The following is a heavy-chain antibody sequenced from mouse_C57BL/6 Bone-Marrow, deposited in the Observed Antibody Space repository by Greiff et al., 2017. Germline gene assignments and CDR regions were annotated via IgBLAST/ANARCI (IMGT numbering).Heavy chain of an antibody. V-gene: IGHV1-64*01. CDR1: GYTFTSYW. CDR3: ARHGSSLFDY. D-gene: IGHD1-1*01. J-gene: IGHJ2*01. CDR2: IHPNSGST. Sequence: QVQLQQPGAELVKPGASVKLSCKASGYTFTSYWMHWVKQRPGQGLEWIGMIHPNSGSTNYNQKFKGKATLTVDTSSSTAYMQLSSLTSEDSAVYYCARHGSSLFDYWGQGTTLTVSS.